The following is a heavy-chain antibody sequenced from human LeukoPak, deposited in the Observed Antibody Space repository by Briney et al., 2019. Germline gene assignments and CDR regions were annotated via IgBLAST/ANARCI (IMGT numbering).Heavy chain of an antibody. D-gene: IGHD3-16*02. V-gene: IGHV3-48*03. CDR1: GFTFSSYE. J-gene: IGHJ4*02. Sequence: PGGSLRLSCAASGFTFSSYEMNWVRQAPGKGLEWVSYISSSGSTIYYADSVKGRFTISRDNAKNSLYLQMNSLRAEDTAVYYYARDQYVWGSYRQSFDYWGQGTPVTVSS. CDR3: ARDQYVWGSYRQSFDY. CDR2: ISSSGSTI.